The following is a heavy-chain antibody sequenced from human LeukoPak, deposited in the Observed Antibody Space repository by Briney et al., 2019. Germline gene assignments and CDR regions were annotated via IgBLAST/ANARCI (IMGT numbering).Heavy chain of an antibody. D-gene: IGHD1-26*01. V-gene: IGHV3-48*03. CDR2: ITTSGTST. CDR3: VVHSATSCY. CDR1: GFTFSSYE. J-gene: IGHJ4*02. Sequence: GGSLRLSCATSGFTFSSYEMNWVRQALVKGLEWISYITTSGTSTYYADSVKGRFTISRDNGKTALSLQMNGLRAEDTAVYYCVVHSATSCYWGQGTLVTVSS.